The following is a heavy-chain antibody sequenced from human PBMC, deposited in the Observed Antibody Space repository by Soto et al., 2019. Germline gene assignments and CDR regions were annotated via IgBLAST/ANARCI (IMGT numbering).Heavy chain of an antibody. V-gene: IGHV1-18*01. Sequence: ASVKVSCKASGYTFTSYGISWVRQAPGQGLEWMAWINPYNGNTKYAEKFLGRVTVTTDTSTATAYMEVRSLTSDDTAVFYCATVGVGLAPPSVWPYWGQGTPVTVS. J-gene: IGHJ4*02. CDR1: GYTFTSYG. D-gene: IGHD3-16*01. CDR3: ATVGVGLAPPSVWPY. CDR2: INPYNGNT.